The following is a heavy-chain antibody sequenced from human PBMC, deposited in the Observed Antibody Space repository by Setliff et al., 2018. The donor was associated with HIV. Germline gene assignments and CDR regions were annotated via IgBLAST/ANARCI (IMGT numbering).Heavy chain of an antibody. J-gene: IGHJ6*02. V-gene: IGHV1-18*04. D-gene: IGHD3-10*01. CDR3: ARGGYYSGSGMNYHYYGLDV. CDR2: ISPYNDYT. Sequence: AASVKVSCKTSGYTFINYGITWVRQAPGQGLEWMGWISPYNDYTNYEQSLQGRVRMTTDTSTRTAYMDLRSLRSNDTAVYYCARGGYYSGSGMNYHYYGLDVRGQGTTVTVSS. CDR1: GYTFINYG.